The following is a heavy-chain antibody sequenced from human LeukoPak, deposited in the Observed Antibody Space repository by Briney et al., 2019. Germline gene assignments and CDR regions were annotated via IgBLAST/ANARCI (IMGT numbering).Heavy chain of an antibody. D-gene: IGHD3-16*01. J-gene: IGHJ4*02. CDR2: IYYSGST. Sequence: SGTLSLTCTVSGGSISSYYWSWIRQPPGKGLEWIGYIYYSGSTNYNPSLKSRVTISVDTSKNQFSLKLSSVTAADTAVYYCARDSRNGYDYVWGSVHYFDYWGQGTLVTVSS. CDR1: GGSISSYY. V-gene: IGHV4-59*01. CDR3: ARDSRNGYDYVWGSVHYFDY.